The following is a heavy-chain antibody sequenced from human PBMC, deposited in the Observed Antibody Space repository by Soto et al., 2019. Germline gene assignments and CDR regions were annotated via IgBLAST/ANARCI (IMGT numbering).Heavy chain of an antibody. CDR3: ARGKDFWSGYSSAYYYGMVA. Sequence: ASVKVSCKASGYTFTSYDINWVRQATGQGLEWMGWMNPNSGNTGYAQKFQGRVTMTRNTSISTAYMELSSLRSEDTAVYYCARGKDFWSGYSSAYYYGMVAWGQGPTVSVSS. D-gene: IGHD3-3*01. J-gene: IGHJ6*02. CDR1: GYTFTSYD. CDR2: MNPNSGNT. V-gene: IGHV1-8*01.